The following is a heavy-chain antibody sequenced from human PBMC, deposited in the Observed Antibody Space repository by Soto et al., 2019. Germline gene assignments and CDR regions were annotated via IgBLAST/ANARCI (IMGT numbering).Heavy chain of an antibody. J-gene: IGHJ4*02. CDR3: ARESPPADY. Sequence: QVQLVQSGAEVKKPGASVKVSCKASGYTFTSYGISWLRQAPGQGLEWMGWIRAYNGNTNYAQKLQGIITTTTDTSTSPAYMELRSLRSDDTDVNSCARESPPADYWCQGTLVTFSS. CDR1: GYTFTSYG. CDR2: IRAYNGNT. V-gene: IGHV1-18*01.